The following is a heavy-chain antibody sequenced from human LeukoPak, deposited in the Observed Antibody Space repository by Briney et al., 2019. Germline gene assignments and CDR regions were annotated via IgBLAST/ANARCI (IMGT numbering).Heavy chain of an antibody. CDR2: IKQDGSEK. CDR3: ARVGADSVTTSEGSEFDP. J-gene: IGHJ5*02. V-gene: IGHV3-7*01. CDR1: GFTFSSYW. D-gene: IGHD4-17*01. Sequence: GSLRLSCAASGFTFSSYWMSWVRQAPGKGLEWVANIKQDGSEKYYVDSVKGRFTISRGNAKNSLYLQMNSLRAEDTAVYYCARVGADSVTTSEGSEFDPWGQGTLVTVSS.